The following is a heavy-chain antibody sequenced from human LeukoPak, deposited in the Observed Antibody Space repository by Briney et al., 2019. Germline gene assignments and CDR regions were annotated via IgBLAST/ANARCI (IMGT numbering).Heavy chain of an antibody. V-gene: IGHV3-11*01. D-gene: IGHD2-2*01. Sequence: EPGESLRLSCAASGFTFSDYYMSWIRQAPGKGLEWVSYISSSADITYYADSVKGRFTISRDNTKKSLYLQMNSLTAEDTAVYYCAIAAAYWGQGTLVTVSS. CDR2: ISSSADIT. J-gene: IGHJ4*02. CDR1: GFTFSDYY. CDR3: AIAAAY.